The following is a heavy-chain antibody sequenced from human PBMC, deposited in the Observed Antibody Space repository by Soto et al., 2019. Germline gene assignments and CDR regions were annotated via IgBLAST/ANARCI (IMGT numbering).Heavy chain of an antibody. CDR1: GCTFSSYA. V-gene: IGHV3-23*01. J-gene: IGHJ6*02. CDR2: ISGSGGST. CDR3: AKSGYSGYDSYYGMDV. Sequence: GGSLRLSWAASGCTFSSYAMSWVRQAPGKGLEWVSAISGSGGSTYYADSVKGRFTISRDNSKNTLYLQMNSLRAEDTAVYYCAKSGYSGYDSYYGMDVWGQGTTVTVSS. D-gene: IGHD5-12*01.